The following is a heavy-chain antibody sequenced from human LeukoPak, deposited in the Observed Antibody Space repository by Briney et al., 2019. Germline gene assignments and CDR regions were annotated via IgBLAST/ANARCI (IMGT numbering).Heavy chain of an antibody. CDR3: AKGMAGDPTAYYYGMDV. CDR1: GFTFTNYA. V-gene: IGHV3-23*01. Sequence: PGGSLRLSCAASGFTFTNYAMSWVPQAPGKGLERVSAISGSGGGTYYADSVKGRFTISRDNSKNTLYLQMNSLRAEDTAVYYCAKGMAGDPTAYYYGMDVWGQGTTVTVSS. D-gene: IGHD1-26*01. J-gene: IGHJ6*02. CDR2: ISGSGGGT.